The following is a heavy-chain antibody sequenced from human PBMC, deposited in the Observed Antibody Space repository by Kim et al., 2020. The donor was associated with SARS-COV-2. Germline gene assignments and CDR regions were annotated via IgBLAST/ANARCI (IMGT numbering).Heavy chain of an antibody. CDR1: GFTFSDSA. Sequence: GGSLRLSCAASGFTFSDSAIHWVRQASGKGLEWVGRIRSNAKSYATEYVASLKGRFTISRDESKNTAYLQVISLKTEDTALYYCSRNFSSWGQGTRVTVSP. D-gene: IGHD3-3*01. CDR3: SRNFSS. J-gene: IGHJ5*02. CDR2: IRSNAKSYAT. V-gene: IGHV3-73*01.